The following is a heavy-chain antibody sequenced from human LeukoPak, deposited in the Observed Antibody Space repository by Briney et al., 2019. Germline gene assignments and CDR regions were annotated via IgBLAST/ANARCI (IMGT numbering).Heavy chain of an antibody. V-gene: IGHV4-4*07. CDR3: AREGSYRSSTSCPHWFDP. J-gene: IGHJ5*02. Sequence: SETLSLTCTVSGGSISSYYWSWIRQPAGKGLEWIGRIYTSGSTNYNPSLKSRVTMSVDTSKNQFSLKLSSVTAADTAVYYCAREGSYRSSTSCPHWFDPWGQGTLVTVSS. D-gene: IGHD2-2*01. CDR2: IYTSGST. CDR1: GGSISSYY.